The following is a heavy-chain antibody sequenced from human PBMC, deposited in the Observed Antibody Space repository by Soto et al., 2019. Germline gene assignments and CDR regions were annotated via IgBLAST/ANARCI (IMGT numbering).Heavy chain of an antibody. D-gene: IGHD4-17*01. CDR2: ISAYNGNT. CDR1: VYTFISYG. V-gene: IGHV1-18*01. CDR3: ARLRNNWFDP. Sequence: ASVTVSCKDSVYTFISYGISWVRQAPGQGLEWMGWISAYNGNTNYAQKLQGRVTMTTDTSTSTAYMELRSLRSDDTAVYYCARLRNNWFDPWGQGTLVTVSS. J-gene: IGHJ5*02.